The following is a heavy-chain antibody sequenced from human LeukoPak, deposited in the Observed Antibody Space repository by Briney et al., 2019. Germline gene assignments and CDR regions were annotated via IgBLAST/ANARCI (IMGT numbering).Heavy chain of an antibody. V-gene: IGHV4-59*01. D-gene: IGHD1-1*01. Sequence: KPSETLSLTCSVSSGSISNYYWSWIRQPPGMGLEWIGNIYYSGSTDYNPSLKSPVTMSVDTSKNQFSLKMSSVTAADTAVYYCARGFSVWTGYYYYYGMDVWGLGTTVTVSS. J-gene: IGHJ6*02. CDR3: ARGFSVWTGYYYYYGMDV. CDR1: SGSISNYY. CDR2: IYYSGST.